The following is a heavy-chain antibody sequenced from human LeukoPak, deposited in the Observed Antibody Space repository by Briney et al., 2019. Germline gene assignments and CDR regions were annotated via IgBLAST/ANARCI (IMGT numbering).Heavy chain of an antibody. CDR2: ISYDGSNK. V-gene: IGHV3-30*04. D-gene: IGHD3-10*01. CDR1: GFIFSSYA. Sequence: PGRSLRLSCAASGFIFSSYAMRWVRQAPGKGLEWVAVISYDGSNKYYADSVKGRFTISRDNSKNTLYLQMNSLRAEDTAVYYCARDQMVRGVITSGHWGQGTLVTVSS. J-gene: IGHJ4*02. CDR3: ARDQMVRGVITSGH.